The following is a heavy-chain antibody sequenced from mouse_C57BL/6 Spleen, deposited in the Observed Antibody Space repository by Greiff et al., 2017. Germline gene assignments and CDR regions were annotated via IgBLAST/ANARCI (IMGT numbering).Heavy chain of an antibody. CDR2: IYPGSGST. CDR3: ARDPAYDYIDY. J-gene: IGHJ2*01. Sequence: QVHVKQPGAELVKPGASVKMSCKASGYTFTSYWITWVKQRPGQGLEWIGDIYPGSGSTNYNEKFKSKATLTVDTSSSTAYMQLSSLTSEDSAVYYCARDPAYDYIDYWGQGTTLTVSS. V-gene: IGHV1-55*01. D-gene: IGHD2-3*01. CDR1: GYTFTSYW.